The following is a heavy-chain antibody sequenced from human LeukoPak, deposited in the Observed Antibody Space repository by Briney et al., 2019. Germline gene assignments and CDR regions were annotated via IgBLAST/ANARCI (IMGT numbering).Heavy chain of an antibody. Sequence: GGSLRLSCAASGFTFSSYSMNWVRQAPGKGLEWVSSISSSSSYIYYADSVKGRFTISGDNAKNSLYLQMNSLRAEDTAVYYCARAVSHSSSWYPDAFDIWGQGTMVTVSS. V-gene: IGHV3-21*01. D-gene: IGHD6-13*01. CDR1: GFTFSSYS. J-gene: IGHJ3*02. CDR3: ARAVSHSSSWYPDAFDI. CDR2: ISSSSSYI.